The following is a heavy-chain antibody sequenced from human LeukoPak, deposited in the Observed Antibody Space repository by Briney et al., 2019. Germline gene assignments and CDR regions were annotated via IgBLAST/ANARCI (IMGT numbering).Heavy chain of an antibody. CDR2: INWNGGDT. J-gene: IGHJ6*04. CDR1: GFRFGDYG. CDR3: AREGYGDRCVDV. Sequence: PGGSLRLSCGASGFRFGDYGMNWVRQAPGKGLEWVSGINWNGGDTGCSDSVKGRFTISRDNANNSLYLQMNSLRADDTALYYCAREGYGDRCVDVWGKGTTVTVSS. D-gene: IGHD4-17*01. V-gene: IGHV3-20*04.